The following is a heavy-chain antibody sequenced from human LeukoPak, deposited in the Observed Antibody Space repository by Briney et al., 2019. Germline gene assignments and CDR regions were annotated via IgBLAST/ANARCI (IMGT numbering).Heavy chain of an antibody. J-gene: IGHJ4*02. CDR2: IYSGGST. D-gene: IGHD4-23*01. CDR3: ASTVVKVFDY. V-gene: IGHV3-66*01. Sequence: PGGSLRLSCAVSGFTVSSNQMNWVRQAPGKGLEWVSTIYSGGSTYYADSVKGRFTISRDNSKNTLYLQINSLRAEDTAVYYCASTVVKVFDYWGQGTLVTVSS. CDR1: GFTVSSNQ.